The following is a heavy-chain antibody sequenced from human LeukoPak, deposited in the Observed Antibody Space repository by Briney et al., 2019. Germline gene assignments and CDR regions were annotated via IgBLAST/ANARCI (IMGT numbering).Heavy chain of an antibody. CDR3: AKDPKVYAVAGPFDY. J-gene: IGHJ4*02. Sequence: GGSLRLSRAASGFTFSSYGMHWVRQAPGKGLEWVAFIRYDGSNKYYADSVKGRFTISRDNSKNTLYLQMNSLRAEDTAVYYCAKDPKVYAVAGPFDYWGQGTLVTVSS. V-gene: IGHV3-30*02. CDR2: IRYDGSNK. CDR1: GFTFSSYG. D-gene: IGHD6-19*01.